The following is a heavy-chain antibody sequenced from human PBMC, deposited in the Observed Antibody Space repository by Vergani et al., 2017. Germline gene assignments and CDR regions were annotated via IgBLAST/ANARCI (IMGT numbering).Heavy chain of an antibody. J-gene: IGHJ4*02. CDR1: GYTFSNYY. CDR3: ARGDYGILTGYRY. D-gene: IGHD3-9*01. V-gene: IGHV1-46*03. CDR2: INPSGGHT. Sequence: QVQVVQSGAEVKNSGASVKVSCKTSGYTFSNYYMHWVRQAPGQGLEWMGIINPSGGHTNYAQKFQGRVTMTSDTSTSTVYMGLSSLRSEDTAIYYCARGDYGILTGYRYWGEGTLVTVSA.